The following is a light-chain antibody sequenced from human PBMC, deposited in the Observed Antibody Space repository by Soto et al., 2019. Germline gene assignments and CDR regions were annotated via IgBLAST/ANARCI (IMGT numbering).Light chain of an antibody. CDR2: GGN. V-gene: IGLV1-40*01. J-gene: IGLJ1*01. CDR3: KSYDMSLNNYV. CDR1: SSNIGAPYD. Sequence: QSALTQPPSVSGAPGQTVTISCTGSSSNIGAPYDVHWYQHLPGTAPKLLIYGGNNRPSGVPDRFSGSRSGTSASLDITGLQAEDEAAHFCKSYDMSLNNYVFGTGTKVTVL.